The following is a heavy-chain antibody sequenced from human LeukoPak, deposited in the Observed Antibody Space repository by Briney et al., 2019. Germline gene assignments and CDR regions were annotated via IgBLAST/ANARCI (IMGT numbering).Heavy chain of an antibody. J-gene: IGHJ4*02. CDR3: TTAPASLDY. CDR1: GFTYSSYE. V-gene: IGHV3-15*01. CDR2: IKSKTDGGTT. Sequence: GGSLRLSCAASGFTYSSYEMNWVRQAPGKGLEWVGRIKSKTDGGTTDYAAPMKGRFSISRDDSENTLYLQMNSLIMDDTAVYYCTTAPASLDYWGEGTLVTVSS.